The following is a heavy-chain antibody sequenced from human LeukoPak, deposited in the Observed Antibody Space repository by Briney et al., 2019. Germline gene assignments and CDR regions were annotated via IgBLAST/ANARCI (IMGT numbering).Heavy chain of an antibody. CDR1: GGTFSSYA. Sequence: GASVKASCKASGGTFSSYAISWVRQAPGQRLEWMGWINAGNGNTKYSQEFQGRVTITRDTSASTAYMEPSSLRSEDTAVYYCARERLVRLSPLYYYYYYMDVWGKGTTVTVSS. CDR2: INAGNGNT. J-gene: IGHJ6*03. D-gene: IGHD3-16*02. CDR3: ARERLVRLSPLYYYYYYMDV. V-gene: IGHV1-3*03.